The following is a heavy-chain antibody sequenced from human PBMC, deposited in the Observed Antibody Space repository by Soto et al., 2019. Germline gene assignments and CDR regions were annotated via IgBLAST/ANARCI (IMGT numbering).Heavy chain of an antibody. CDR1: GFTFNSHG. V-gene: IGHV3-30*03. Sequence: QVQLVEAGGGVVQPGRSLRLSCGASGFTFNSHGMHWVRQAPGKGLEWVAVISYEGSNNFYAESVKGRFTISRDNSKNTLYLHMNSLRREDTAVYYCARGAEYQLLSRDYLYGMDVWGQGTTVTVSS. CDR2: ISYEGSNN. CDR3: ARGAEYQLLSRDYLYGMDV. J-gene: IGHJ6*02. D-gene: IGHD2-2*01.